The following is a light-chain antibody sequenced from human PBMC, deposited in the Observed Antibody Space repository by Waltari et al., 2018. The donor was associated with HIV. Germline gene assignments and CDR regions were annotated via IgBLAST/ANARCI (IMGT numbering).Light chain of an antibody. Sequence: QSALTQPASVSASPGQSIVISCTATSDYVGYYKSFSRYQQHPGKVPKLVIYDVTSRPSGVSNRFSGSKSGNTASLTISGLRADDEADYYCSSYVGSSTSWLFGGGTKLTV. CDR2: DVT. CDR3: SSYVGSSTSWL. J-gene: IGLJ3*02. CDR1: SDYVGYYKS. V-gene: IGLV2-14*03.